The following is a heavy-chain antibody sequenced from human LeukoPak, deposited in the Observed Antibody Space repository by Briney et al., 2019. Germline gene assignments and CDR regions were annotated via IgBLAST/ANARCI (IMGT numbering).Heavy chain of an antibody. D-gene: IGHD1-14*01. CDR2: IGSDYKT. J-gene: IGHJ6*02. CDR3: EKDLHYHVAMDV. V-gene: IGHV3-23*01. Sequence: GGSLRLSCAASGFTFSGFAMTWVRQAPGKGLEWVSSIGSDYKTHYSESVKGRFALSRDNSKSTLFLQMNRLRAEDTAVYHCEKDLHYHVAMDVWRQATDVTVPS. CDR1: GFTFSGFA.